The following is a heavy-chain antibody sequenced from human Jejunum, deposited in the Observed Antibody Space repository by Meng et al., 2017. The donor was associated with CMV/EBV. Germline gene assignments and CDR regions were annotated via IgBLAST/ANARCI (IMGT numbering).Heavy chain of an antibody. CDR1: GFTFRSYA. Sequence: GFTFRSYAMTWGRQAPGKGLEWVSAFSGIGGRTNYADSVKGRFTIFRDNSKNTMYLQMDSLRAEDTAIYYCAKGGSSSWNSEADYWGQGTLVTVSS. CDR3: AKGGSSSWNSEADY. D-gene: IGHD6-13*01. V-gene: IGHV3-23*01. J-gene: IGHJ4*02. CDR2: FSGIGGRT.